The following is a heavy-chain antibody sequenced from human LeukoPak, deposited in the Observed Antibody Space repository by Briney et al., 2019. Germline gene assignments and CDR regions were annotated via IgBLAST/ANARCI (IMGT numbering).Heavy chain of an antibody. CDR3: ARHLGSWYARSDY. J-gene: IGHJ4*02. V-gene: IGHV4-39*01. CDR2: MYYSGST. Sequence: SETLSLTCTVSGGSMSSSSYYWAWIRQPPGKGLEWIGSMYYSGSTYYNPSLKSRVTISADTSKNQFSLKLTSVTAADTAVYYCARHLGSWYARSDYWGQGTLVTVSS. D-gene: IGHD6-13*01. CDR1: GGSMSSSSYY.